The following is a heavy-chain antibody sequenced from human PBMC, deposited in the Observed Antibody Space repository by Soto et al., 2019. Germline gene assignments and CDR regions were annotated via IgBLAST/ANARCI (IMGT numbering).Heavy chain of an antibody. CDR2: IYYSGST. Sequence: QVQLQESGPGLVKPSQTLSLTCTVSGGSISSGGYYWSWIRQHPGKGLEWIGYIYYSGSTYYNPSLQSRVTISVDTSKNQFSLKLSSVTAADTAVYYCARVAETWSGQQYYYGMDVWGQGTTVTVSS. J-gene: IGHJ6*02. CDR3: ARVAETWSGQQYYYGMDV. CDR1: GGSISSGGYY. V-gene: IGHV4-31*03. D-gene: IGHD3-3*01.